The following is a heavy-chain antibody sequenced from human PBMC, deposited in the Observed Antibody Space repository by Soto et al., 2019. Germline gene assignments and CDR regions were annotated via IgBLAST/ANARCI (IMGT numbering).Heavy chain of an antibody. CDR2: ISGSGGST. V-gene: IGHV3-23*01. Sequence: GGSLRLSCAASGFTFSSYAMSWVRQAPGKGLEWVSAISGSGGSTYYADSVKGRFTISRDNSKNTLYLQMNSLRAEDTAVYYCAKDLWLAAARPYYYGMDVWGQGTTVTVSS. CDR1: GFTFSSYA. D-gene: IGHD6-13*01. CDR3: AKDLWLAAARPYYYGMDV. J-gene: IGHJ6*02.